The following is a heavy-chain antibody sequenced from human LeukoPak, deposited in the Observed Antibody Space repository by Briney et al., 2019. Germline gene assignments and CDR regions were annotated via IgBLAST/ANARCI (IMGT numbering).Heavy chain of an antibody. CDR3: AKRDSGYNPIQYYFDY. CDR1: GFTSSSYS. V-gene: IGHV3-21*01. CDR2: ISSSSSYI. Sequence: GGSLRLSCAASGFTSSSYSMNWVRQAPGKGLEWVSSISSSSSYIYYADSVKGRFTISRDNAKNSLYLQMNSLRAEDTAVYYCAKRDSGYNPIQYYFDYWGQGTLVTVSS. D-gene: IGHD5-12*01. J-gene: IGHJ4*02.